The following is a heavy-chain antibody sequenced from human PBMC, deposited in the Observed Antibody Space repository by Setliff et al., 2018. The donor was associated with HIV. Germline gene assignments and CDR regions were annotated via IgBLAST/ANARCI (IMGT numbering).Heavy chain of an antibody. CDR1: GESLSGYS. V-gene: IGHV4-34*01. J-gene: IGHJ4*02. CDR2: INHGGST. D-gene: IGHD4-17*01. CDR3: ARHSTLYGGNFDY. Sequence: SETLSLTCGVYGESLSGYSWNWIRQPPGRGLEWIGEINHGGSTNFNPSLKSRVTISVDTSRNQFSLKLSSVTAADTAVFFCARHSTLYGGNFDYWGQGTLVTVYS.